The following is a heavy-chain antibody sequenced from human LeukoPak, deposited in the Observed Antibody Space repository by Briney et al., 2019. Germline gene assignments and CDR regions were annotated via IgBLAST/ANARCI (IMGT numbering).Heavy chain of an antibody. CDR2: IIPIFGTA. Sequence: SVKVSCKASGYTFTSYDINWVRQATGQGLEWMGRIIPIFGTANYAQKFQGRVTITTDESTSTAYMELSSLRSEDTAVYYCANPIRWSKPFSLGYWGQGTLVTVSS. J-gene: IGHJ4*02. CDR1: GYTFTSYD. D-gene: IGHD2-8*02. CDR3: ANPIRWSKPFSLGY. V-gene: IGHV1-69*05.